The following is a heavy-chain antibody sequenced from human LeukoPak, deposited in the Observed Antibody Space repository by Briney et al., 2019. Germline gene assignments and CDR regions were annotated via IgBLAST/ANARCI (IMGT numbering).Heavy chain of an antibody. CDR1: GFTFSSYG. D-gene: IGHD3-22*01. V-gene: IGHV3-33*01. CDR3: ARDSYYYDSSGRTPDLDY. J-gene: IGHJ4*02. CDR2: IWYDGSNK. Sequence: QTGGSLRLSCAASGFTFSSYGMHWVRQAPGKGLEWVAVIWYDGSNKYYADSVKGRFTISRDNSKNTLYLQMNSLRAEDTAVYYCARDSYYYDSSGRTPDLDYWGQGTLVTVSS.